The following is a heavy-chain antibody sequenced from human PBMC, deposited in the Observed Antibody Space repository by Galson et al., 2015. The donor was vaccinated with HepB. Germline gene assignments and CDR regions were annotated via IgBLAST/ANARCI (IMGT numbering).Heavy chain of an antibody. CDR1: GFAFDSHA. V-gene: IGHV3-23*01. CDR3: AKGYGLLDS. CDR2: ISGDGGST. J-gene: IGHJ4*02. D-gene: IGHD5-18*01. Sequence: SLRLSCAASGFAFDSHAMTWVRQAPGKGLEWVSGISGDGGSTYYADSVKGRFSISRDNTKNTLSLQMNLLRAWGTALSYCAKGYGLLDSLGQGTLVTVSS.